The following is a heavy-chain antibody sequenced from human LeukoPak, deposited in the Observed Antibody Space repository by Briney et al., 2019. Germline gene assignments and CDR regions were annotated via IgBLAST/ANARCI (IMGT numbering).Heavy chain of an antibody. CDR1: GFTFSSYG. D-gene: IGHD1-26*01. CDR3: AKASGGGSYQYYFDY. Sequence: PGGSLRLSCAASGFTFSSYGMHWVRQAPGKGLEWVAVISYDGSNKYYADSVKGRFTISRDNSKNTLYLQMNSLRAEDTAVYYCAKASGGGSYQYYFDYWGQGTLVTVSS. CDR2: ISYDGSNK. V-gene: IGHV3-30*18. J-gene: IGHJ4*02.